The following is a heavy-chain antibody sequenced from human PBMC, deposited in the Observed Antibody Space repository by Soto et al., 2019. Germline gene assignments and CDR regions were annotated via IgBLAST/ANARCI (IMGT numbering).Heavy chain of an antibody. D-gene: IGHD3-22*01. CDR1: GFTFSSHG. CDR2: ISYDGSNK. CDR3: AKPLGYYYDSSGSQNWFDP. V-gene: IGHV3-30*18. Sequence: QVQLVESGGGVVQPGRSLRLSCAASGFTFSSHGMHWVRQAPGTGLEWVAVISYDGSNKYYADSVKGRFTIYRDNTKNTLYLQMNSLRAEDTAVYYCAKPLGYYYDSSGSQNWFDPWGQGTLVTVSS. J-gene: IGHJ5*02.